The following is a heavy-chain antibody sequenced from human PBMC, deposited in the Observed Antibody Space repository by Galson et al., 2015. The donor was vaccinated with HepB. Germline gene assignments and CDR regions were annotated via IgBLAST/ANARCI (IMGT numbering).Heavy chain of an antibody. CDR3: TTLDDTVIAPSAH. Sequence: SLRLSCAASGFTFSGSAIHWVRQASGKGLEWVGRIRSASRNYATTYVASVEGRFTISRDDSKNTAYLQMNSLKTEDTAVYYCTTLDDTVIAPSAHWGQGTLVTVSS. J-gene: IGHJ4*02. CDR1: GFTFSGSA. D-gene: IGHD2/OR15-2a*01. V-gene: IGHV3-73*01. CDR2: IRSASRNYAT.